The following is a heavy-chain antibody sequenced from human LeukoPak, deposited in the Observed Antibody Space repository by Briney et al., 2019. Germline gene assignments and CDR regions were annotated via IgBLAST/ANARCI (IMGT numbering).Heavy chain of an antibody. Sequence: SETLSLTCTVSGGSISSGSYYWSWIRQPAGKGLEWIGRIYTSGSTDYNPSLKSRVTISVDTSKNQFSLKLSSVTAADTAVYYCARAGYCTSTSCSNYFDPWGQGTLVTVSS. D-gene: IGHD2-2*01. J-gene: IGHJ5*02. CDR1: GGSISSGSYY. V-gene: IGHV4-61*02. CDR2: IYTSGST. CDR3: ARAGYCTSTSCSNYFDP.